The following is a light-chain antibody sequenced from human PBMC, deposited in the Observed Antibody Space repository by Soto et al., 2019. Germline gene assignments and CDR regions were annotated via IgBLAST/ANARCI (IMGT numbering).Light chain of an antibody. Sequence: QSVLTQPASVSGSPGQSITISCTGTSSDVGDYKYVSWYQQHPDKAPKLIIFVNSNRPSGISNRFSASKSGNTASLTISGLQAEDEPDYYCSSYTSSDTPYVFGTGTKVTVL. CDR1: SSDVGDYKY. CDR3: SSYTSSDTPYV. V-gene: IGLV2-14*01. J-gene: IGLJ1*01. CDR2: VNS.